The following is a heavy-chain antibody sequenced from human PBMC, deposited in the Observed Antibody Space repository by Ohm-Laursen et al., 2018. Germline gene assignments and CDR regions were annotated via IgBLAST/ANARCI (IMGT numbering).Heavy chain of an antibody. D-gene: IGHD3-22*01. CDR3: ARADYYDSSGYVPSDY. CDR2: ITSGGGII. J-gene: IGHJ4*02. V-gene: IGHV3-11*04. CDR1: GFTFIDYD. Sequence: SLRLSCTASGFTFIDYDMSWIRQTPGKGLEWLSYITSGGGIIYSADSVKGRFTISRDNDEDTLYLQMNSLRAEDTAVYYCARADYYDSSGYVPSDYWGQGTLVTVSS.